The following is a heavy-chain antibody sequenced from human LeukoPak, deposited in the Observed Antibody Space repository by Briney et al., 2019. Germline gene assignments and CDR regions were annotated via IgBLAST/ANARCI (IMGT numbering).Heavy chain of an antibody. D-gene: IGHD5-18*01. CDR1: GFSFSSYI. J-gene: IGHJ4*02. Sequence: GGSLRLSCAASGFSFSSYIMNWVRQAPGKGLEWVSHISSSSSTIYYADSVKGRFTISRDNAKNSLYLQMNSLRAEDTAVYYCARADTAMVVCDYWGQGTLVTVSS. V-gene: IGHV3-48*04. CDR2: ISSSSSTI. CDR3: ARADTAMVVCDY.